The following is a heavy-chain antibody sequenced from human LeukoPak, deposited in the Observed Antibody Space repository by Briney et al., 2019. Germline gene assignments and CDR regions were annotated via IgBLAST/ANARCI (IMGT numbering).Heavy chain of an antibody. J-gene: IGHJ4*02. Sequence: PGGSLRLSCAASGFTFSSYAMSWVRQAPGKGLEWVSTISGSGGNTYYADSVKGRFTISRDNAKNSLYLQMNSLRAEDTAVYYCARDANRWGFWGQGTLVTVSS. CDR3: ARDANRWGF. D-gene: IGHD3-16*01. CDR2: ISGSGGNT. V-gene: IGHV3-23*01. CDR1: GFTFSSYA.